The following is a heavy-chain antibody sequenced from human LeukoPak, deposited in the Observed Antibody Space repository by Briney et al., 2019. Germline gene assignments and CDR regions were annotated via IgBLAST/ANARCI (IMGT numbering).Heavy chain of an antibody. CDR1: GLTFSRYW. CDR3: RAVAGPDDF. D-gene: IGHD6-19*01. CDR2: INNDGSST. V-gene: IGHV3-74*01. Sequence: GGSLRLSCAASGLTFSRYWMHWVRQAPGKGLVWVSRINNDGSSTTYADSVKGRFTISRDTAKNTLFPQMNSLRDEDTAVYYCRAVAGPDDFWGQGTLVSVSS. J-gene: IGHJ4*02.